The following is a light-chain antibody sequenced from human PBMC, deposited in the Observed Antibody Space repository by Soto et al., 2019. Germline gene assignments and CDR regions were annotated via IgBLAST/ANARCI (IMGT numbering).Light chain of an antibody. V-gene: IGLV1-44*01. CDR1: SSNIGSHS. CDR2: RNN. CDR3: ASWDDNIRACV. J-gene: IGLJ3*02. Sequence: QSVLTQPPSASGTPGQRVTISCSGSSSNIGSHSVTWYQQLPGTAPKLLSHRNNQRPSGVPDRFSGSKSGTSASLAISGLQSEDESNYYCASWDDNIRACVFGEGTIVTVL.